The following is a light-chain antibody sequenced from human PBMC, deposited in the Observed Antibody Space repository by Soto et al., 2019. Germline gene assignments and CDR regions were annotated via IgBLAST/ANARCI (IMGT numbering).Light chain of an antibody. Sequence: QSVLTQPRSVSGSPGQSVTISCTGTSSDVGGYNHVSWYQQNPGEAPKVMIFDVSKRPSGVPDRFSGSKSDNTASLTISGLQAEYEADYYCCSYAGSSAYVFGAGTKVTVL. CDR1: SSDVGGYNH. V-gene: IGLV2-11*01. J-gene: IGLJ1*01. CDR3: CSYAGSSAYV. CDR2: DVS.